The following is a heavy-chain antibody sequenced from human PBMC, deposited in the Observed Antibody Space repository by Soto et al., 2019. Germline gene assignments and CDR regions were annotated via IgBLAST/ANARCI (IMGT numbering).Heavy chain of an antibody. Sequence: QVQLQQWGAGLVKTSETLSLTCAVYGGSLRGYNWTWLRQGPGKGLEWIGEINHSGDTNYDSSLKSRVSISVDTTKNHFSLMLYSVTAADTAVYYCARGRRHCHFWNGYACEGPYGLEVWGQGITVNVTS. J-gene: IGHJ6*02. D-gene: IGHD3-3*02. CDR1: GGSLRGYN. CDR3: ARGRRHCHFWNGYACEGPYGLEV. CDR2: INHSGDT. V-gene: IGHV4-34*01.